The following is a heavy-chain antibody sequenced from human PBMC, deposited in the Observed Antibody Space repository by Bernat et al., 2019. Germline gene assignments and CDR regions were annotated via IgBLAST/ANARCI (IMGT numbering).Heavy chain of an antibody. CDR3: ATAVWATYNYGSSGDYGGDAFDT. CDR2: VYFSGGT. V-gene: IGHV4-39*01. CDR1: AGSISSHNYF. D-gene: IGHD3-22*01. Sequence: QLQLQESGPGLVKPSQTLSLTCTVSAGSISSHNYFWGWIRATPGKGLEWIGSVYFSGGTYSNPSRKGRVTISVDTSKNQFSLKLTSVTAADTAVYYCATAVWATYNYGSSGDYGGDAFDTWGQGTMVTVSS. J-gene: IGHJ3*02.